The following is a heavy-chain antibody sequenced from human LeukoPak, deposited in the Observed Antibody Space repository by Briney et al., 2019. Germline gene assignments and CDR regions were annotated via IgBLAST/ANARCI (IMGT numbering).Heavy chain of an antibody. V-gene: IGHV3-15*01. CDR2: IKSKTDGGTT. Sequence: PGGSLRLSGAASGFTFSNAWMSWVRQAPGKGLEWVGRIKSKTDGGTTDYAAPVKGRFTISRDDPKNTLYLQMNSLKTEDTAVYYCTTDSYYDSSGYYPDEYNWFDPWGQGTLVTVSS. J-gene: IGHJ5*02. CDR1: GFTFSNAW. CDR3: TTDSYYDSSGYYPDEYNWFDP. D-gene: IGHD3-22*01.